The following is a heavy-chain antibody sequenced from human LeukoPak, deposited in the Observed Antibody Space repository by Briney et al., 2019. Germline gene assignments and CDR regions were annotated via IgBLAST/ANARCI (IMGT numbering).Heavy chain of an antibody. CDR3: ARVAAEVVGVPGAIGFGWVRRDYYYMDV. V-gene: IGHV1-46*01. CDR2: INPTSGST. D-gene: IGHD2-2*02. Sequence: ASVKVSCKASGYTFTNYYIHWVRQAPGEGLEWMGIINPTSGSTSYAQKFQGRVTMTRDMSTSTVYMEMSRLRSEDTAVYYCARVAAEVVGVPGAIGFGWVRRDYYYMDVWGKGTTVTVSS. J-gene: IGHJ6*03. CDR1: GYTFTNYY.